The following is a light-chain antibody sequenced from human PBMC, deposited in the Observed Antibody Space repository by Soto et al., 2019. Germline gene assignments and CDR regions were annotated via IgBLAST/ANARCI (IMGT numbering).Light chain of an antibody. J-gene: IGKJ3*01. CDR2: EAS. CDR1: HDITSY. V-gene: IGKV1-33*01. Sequence: DIPMTQSPSSLSASVGDRVTITCQASHDITSYLNWYQHKPGKAPKLLIYEASILEAGVPSRFSGSGSGTDFTFTISSLQPEDVATYYCQKCDYLPIFGPGTTVDFK. CDR3: QKCDYLPI.